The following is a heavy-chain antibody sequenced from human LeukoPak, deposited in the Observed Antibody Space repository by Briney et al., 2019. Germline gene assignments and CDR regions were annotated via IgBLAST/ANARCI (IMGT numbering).Heavy chain of an antibody. Sequence: SETLSLTCTVSGGSISSYYWSWIRQPPGKGLEWIGYIYYSGSTNYNPSLKSRVTISVDTSKNQFSLKLSSVTAADTAAYYCAREWATGMSTFDIWGQGTMVTVSS. V-gene: IGHV4-59*01. CDR3: AREWATGMSTFDI. J-gene: IGHJ3*02. CDR2: IYYSGST. D-gene: IGHD1-1*01. CDR1: GGSISSYY.